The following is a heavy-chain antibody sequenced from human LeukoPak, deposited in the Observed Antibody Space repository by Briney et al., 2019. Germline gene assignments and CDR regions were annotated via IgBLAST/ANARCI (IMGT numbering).Heavy chain of an antibody. Sequence: GGSLRLSCAASGFRLSSYWMSWVRQAPGKGLEWVANIRQDGSEKYYVDSVKGRFTVSRDNAKNSLSLQMNSLRAEDTALYYCARAPFYYDSSGYPYFDGWGQGTLVTVSS. D-gene: IGHD3-22*01. V-gene: IGHV3-7*05. CDR2: IRQDGSEK. J-gene: IGHJ4*02. CDR3: ARAPFYYDSSGYPYFDG. CDR1: GFRLSSYW.